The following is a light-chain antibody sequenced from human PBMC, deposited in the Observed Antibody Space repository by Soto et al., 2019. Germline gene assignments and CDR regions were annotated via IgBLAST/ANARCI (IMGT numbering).Light chain of an antibody. J-gene: IGKJ5*01. CDR2: GAS. V-gene: IGKV3-20*01. CDR1: QSVSSSY. Sequence: EIVLTQSPGTLSLSPGERATLSCRASQSVSSSYLAWYQQKPGQAPWLLIYGASSRPTGIPDRFSGSGSGTDFTLTISRLEPEDFAVYYCQQYGSSSTFGQGTRLENK. CDR3: QQYGSSST.